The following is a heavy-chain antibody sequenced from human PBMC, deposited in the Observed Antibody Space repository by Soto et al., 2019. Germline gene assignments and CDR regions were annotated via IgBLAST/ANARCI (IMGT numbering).Heavy chain of an antibody. CDR2: IYYSGST. CDR1: GGSISSYY. D-gene: IGHD2-2*01. J-gene: IGHJ3*02. Sequence: SETLSLTCTVSGGSISSYYWSWIRQPPGKGLEWIGYIYYSGSTNYNPSLKSRVTISVDTSKNQFSLKLSSVTAADTAVYYCARVDPKPPYCSSTSCYGPEVQDAFDIWGQGTMVTVSS. V-gene: IGHV4-59*01. CDR3: ARVDPKPPYCSSTSCYGPEVQDAFDI.